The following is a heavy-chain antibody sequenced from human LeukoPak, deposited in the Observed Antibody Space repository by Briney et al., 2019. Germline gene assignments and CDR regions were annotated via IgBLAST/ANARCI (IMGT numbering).Heavy chain of an antibody. D-gene: IGHD3-10*01. CDR2: ITYDDFYK. V-gene: IGHV3-30*18. CDR3: AKDRISMVRSSDIDN. Sequence: GGSLRLSCTASGFTFNGYSMNWVRQAPGKGLEWVALITYDDFYKYYGDSVKGRFTISRDNSKNTLYLQMNSLRPEDTAVYYCAKDRISMVRSSDIDNWGQGTLVTVSS. J-gene: IGHJ4*02. CDR1: GFTFNGYS.